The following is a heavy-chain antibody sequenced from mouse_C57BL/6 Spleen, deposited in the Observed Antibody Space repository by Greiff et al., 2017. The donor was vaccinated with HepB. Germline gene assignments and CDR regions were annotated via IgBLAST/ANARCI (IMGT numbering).Heavy chain of an antibody. D-gene: IGHD2-5*01. CDR3: ARSGSNYYAMDY. V-gene: IGHV1-61*01. J-gene: IGHJ4*01. CDR2: IYPSDSET. CDR1: GYTFTSYW. Sequence: VQLQQPGAELVRPGSSVKLSCKASGYTFTSYWMDWVKQRPGQGLEWIGNIYPSDSETHYNQKFKDKATLTVDKSSSTAYMQLSSLTSEDSAVYYCARSGSNYYAMDYWGQGTSVTVSS.